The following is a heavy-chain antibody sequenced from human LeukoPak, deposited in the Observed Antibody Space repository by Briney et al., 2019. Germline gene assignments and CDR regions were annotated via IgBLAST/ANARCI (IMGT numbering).Heavy chain of an antibody. CDR3: ARGPYSYDSSGAFDI. V-gene: IGHV4-34*01. Sequence: SETLSLTCAVYGGSFSGYYWSWIRQPPGKGLEWIGEISHSGSTNYNPSLKSRVTISVDTSKNQFSLKLSSVTAADTAVYFCARGPYSYDSSGAFDIWGQGTMVTVSS. CDR1: GGSFSGYY. J-gene: IGHJ3*02. CDR2: ISHSGST. D-gene: IGHD3-22*01.